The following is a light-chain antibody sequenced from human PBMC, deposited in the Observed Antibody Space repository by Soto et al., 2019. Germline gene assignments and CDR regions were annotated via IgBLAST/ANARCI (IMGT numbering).Light chain of an antibody. CDR1: ESIDNW. CDR2: AAS. CDR3: QQYTNTNNPWM. V-gene: IGKV1-5*01. J-gene: IGKJ1*01. Sequence: DIQMTQSPSTLSASAGDTVTITFLASESIDNWLAWYQQKPGKAPKLLLFAASTLVGGVPSRFSGSGSGTEFTLIISGLQPDDSATYYCQQYTNTNNPWMFGQGTKVDIK.